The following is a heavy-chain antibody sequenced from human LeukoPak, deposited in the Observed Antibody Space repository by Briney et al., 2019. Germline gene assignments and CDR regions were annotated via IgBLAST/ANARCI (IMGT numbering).Heavy chain of an antibody. CDR3: AGTYSSSWHHYYYYGMDV. CDR2: IYSGGST. Sequence: GGSLRLSCAASGFTVSSNYMSWVRQAPGKGLEWVSVIYSGGSTYYADSVKGRFTISRDNSKNTLYLQMNSLRAEDTAVYYCAGTYSSSWHHYYYYGMDVWGQGTTVTVSS. V-gene: IGHV3-66*01. CDR1: GFTVSSNY. J-gene: IGHJ6*02. D-gene: IGHD6-13*01.